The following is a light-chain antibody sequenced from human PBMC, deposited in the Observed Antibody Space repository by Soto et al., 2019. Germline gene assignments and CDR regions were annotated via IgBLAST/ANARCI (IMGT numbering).Light chain of an antibody. Sequence: DSQMTQSPSSVAASVGEGVSITCRASQDIGDWLAWFQQKPGKAPKLLIYEASNLQSGVPSRFSGSGSGPKFTLTIASLQPDDFAIYYCQQYETFSGTFGPGTKVDIK. CDR2: EAS. J-gene: IGKJ1*01. CDR1: QDIGDW. CDR3: QQYETFSGT. V-gene: IGKV1-5*03.